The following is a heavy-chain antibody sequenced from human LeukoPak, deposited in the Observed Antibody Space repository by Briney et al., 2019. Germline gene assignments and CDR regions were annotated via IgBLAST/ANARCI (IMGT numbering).Heavy chain of an antibody. CDR3: ARDPASSSWYGDWFDP. CDR1: GDSVSSNSAA. CDR2: TYYRSKWYN. Sequence: SQTLSLTCALSGDSVSSNSAAWNWIRQSPSRGLEWLGRTYYRSKWYNDYAVSVKSRITINPDTSKNQFSLQLNSVTTEDTAVYYCARDPASSSWYGDWFDPWGQGTLVTVSS. V-gene: IGHV6-1*01. D-gene: IGHD6-13*01. J-gene: IGHJ5*02.